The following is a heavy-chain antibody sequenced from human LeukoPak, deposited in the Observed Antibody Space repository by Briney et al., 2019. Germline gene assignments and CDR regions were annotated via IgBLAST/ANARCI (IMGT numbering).Heavy chain of an antibody. CDR3: AREDYGGNSGIFDY. CDR1: GFTFSNYW. CDR2: IKQDGSEK. V-gene: IGHV3-7*01. J-gene: IGHJ4*02. Sequence: GGSLRLSCAASGFTFSNYWMTWVRQAPGKGLEWVANIKQDGSEKNYVASVKGRFTISRDNAKNSLYLQMNSLRAEDTAVYYCAREDYGGNSGIFDYWAQGTLVTVSS. D-gene: IGHD4-23*01.